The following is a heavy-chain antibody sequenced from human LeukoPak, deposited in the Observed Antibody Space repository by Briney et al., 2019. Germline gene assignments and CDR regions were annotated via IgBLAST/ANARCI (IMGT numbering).Heavy chain of an antibody. Sequence: GGSLRLSCAASGFTFSSCAMSWVRQAPGKGLEWVSAISGSGGSTYYADSVKGRFTISRDNSKNTLYLQMNSLRAEDTAVYYCAKNLIAAAGWRGSHWGQGTLVTVSS. J-gene: IGHJ4*02. CDR3: AKNLIAAAGWRGSH. D-gene: IGHD6-13*01. CDR1: GFTFSSCA. V-gene: IGHV3-23*01. CDR2: ISGSGGST.